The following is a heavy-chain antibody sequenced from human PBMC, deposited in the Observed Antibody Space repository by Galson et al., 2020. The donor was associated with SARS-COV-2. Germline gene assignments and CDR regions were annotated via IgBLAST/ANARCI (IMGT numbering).Heavy chain of an antibody. J-gene: IGHJ5*01. Sequence: GGSLRLSCAASGFTFSSSAMHWVRQAPGKGLEWVAIISYDGTTTYNSDSVKGRFTISRDNSKNTLYLQMNSLRPEDTSVYYCASETYDHTCSWFDSWGQGTLVTVSS. V-gene: IGHV3-30*04. D-gene: IGHD3-3*01. CDR2: ISYDGTTT. CDR3: ASETYDHTCSWFDS. CDR1: GFTFSSSA.